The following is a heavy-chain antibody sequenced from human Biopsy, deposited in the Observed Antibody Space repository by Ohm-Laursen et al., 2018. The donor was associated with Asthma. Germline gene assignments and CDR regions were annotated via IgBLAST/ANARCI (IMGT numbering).Heavy chain of an antibody. V-gene: IGHV1-18*01. D-gene: IGHD3-10*01. CDR3: ARAVDYSHYYGIDV. CDR1: GYTFNSAG. J-gene: IGHJ6*02. CDR2: INVYNGNT. Sequence: ASVKVSCKTSGYTFNSAGITWVRQAPGQGLEWMGWINVYNGNTKVAQKLQDRVTMITDTSTSTAYMELRSLRSDDTAVYFCARAVDYSHYYGIDVWGQGTMVTVS.